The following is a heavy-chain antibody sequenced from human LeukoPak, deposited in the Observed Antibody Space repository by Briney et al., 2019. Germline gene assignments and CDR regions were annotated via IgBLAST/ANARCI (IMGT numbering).Heavy chain of an antibody. V-gene: IGHV4-31*03. J-gene: IGHJ4*02. CDR1: GDSFSSGRYY. CDR3: AREPDY. Sequence: SQTLSLTCTVSGDSFSSGRYYWSWIRQLPGKGLEWIGCIYYSGSAYYNPSLQSRVVISVDTSKNQFSLKLRSATAADTAVYYCAREPDYWGQGTLVTASS. CDR2: IYYSGSA.